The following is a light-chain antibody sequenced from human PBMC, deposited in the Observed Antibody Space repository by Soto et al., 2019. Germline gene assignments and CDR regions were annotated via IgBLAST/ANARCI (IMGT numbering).Light chain of an antibody. J-gene: IGLJ2*01. CDR1: SSNIGAGYD. Sequence: QSVLTQPPSVSGAPGQRVTISCTGSSSNIGAGYDVHWYQQLPGTAPKLHIYGNSNRPSGVPDRFSGSKSGTSASLAITGLQAEDAADYYCQSYDSSLSGSVFGGGTKLTVL. CDR2: GNS. V-gene: IGLV1-40*01. CDR3: QSYDSSLSGSV.